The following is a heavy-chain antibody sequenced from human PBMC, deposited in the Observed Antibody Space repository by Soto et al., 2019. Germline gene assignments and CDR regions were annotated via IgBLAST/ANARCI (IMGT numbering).Heavy chain of an antibody. CDR3: ARGGRRFDY. V-gene: IGHV4-31*03. D-gene: IGHD3-16*01. CDR2: IYYSGST. Sequence: SETLSLTCTVSGVSIRSGAYYWSWIRQHPGKGLEWIGYIYYSGSTYYDPSLKSRLTMSVDTSKNQFSLQLSSVTAADTAVYYCARGGRRFDYWGLGTLVTVSS. J-gene: IGHJ4*02. CDR1: GVSIRSGAYY.